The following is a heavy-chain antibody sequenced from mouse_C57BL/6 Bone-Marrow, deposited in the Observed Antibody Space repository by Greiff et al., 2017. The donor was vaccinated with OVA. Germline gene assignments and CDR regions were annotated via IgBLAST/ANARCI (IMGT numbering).Heavy chain of an antibody. Sequence: QVQLQQSGAELVKPGASVKLSCKASGYTFTSYWMHWVKQRPGQGLEWIGMIHPNSGSTNYNEKFKSKATLTVDKSSSTAYMQLSSLTSEDSAVYYCARRFLYYYGSRSYWYFDVWGTGTTVTVSS. CDR3: ARRFLYYYGSRSYWYFDV. V-gene: IGHV1-64*01. D-gene: IGHD1-1*01. CDR2: IHPNSGST. CDR1: GYTFTSYW. J-gene: IGHJ1*03.